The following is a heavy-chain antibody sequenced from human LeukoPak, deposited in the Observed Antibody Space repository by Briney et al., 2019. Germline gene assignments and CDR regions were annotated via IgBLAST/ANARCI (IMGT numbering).Heavy chain of an antibody. CDR1: GFTFSDFY. CDR3: ARAYYSTNWYNY. Sequence: GGSLRLSCAASGFTFSDFYMSWIRQAPGKGLEWVSYISGSAGTINYADSVRGRFTISRDNTKNSLYLQMSSLRAEDTAIYYCARAYYSTNWYNYWGQGTLVTVSS. D-gene: IGHD6-13*01. V-gene: IGHV3-11*01. J-gene: IGHJ4*02. CDR2: ISGSAGTI.